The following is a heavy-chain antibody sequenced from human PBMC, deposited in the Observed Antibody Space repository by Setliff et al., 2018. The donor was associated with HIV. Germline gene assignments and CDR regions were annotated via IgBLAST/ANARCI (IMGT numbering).Heavy chain of an antibody. D-gene: IGHD1-26*01. CDR1: GYSIISSNW. J-gene: IGHJ4*02. V-gene: IGHV4-28*03. CDR2: IYYSGSS. CDR3: ARGRGSY. Sequence: PSETLSLTCTVSGYSIISSNWWGWIRQPPGKGLEWIGYIYYSGSSIYNPSLKSRVTISVDTSKKQFSLKLSSVTAADTAVYYCARGRGSYWGQGTLVTVSS.